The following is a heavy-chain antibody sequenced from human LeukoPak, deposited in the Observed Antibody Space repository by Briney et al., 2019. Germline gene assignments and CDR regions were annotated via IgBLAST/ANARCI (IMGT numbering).Heavy chain of an antibody. V-gene: IGHV3-23*01. D-gene: IGHD3-3*01. CDR1: GFTFSSYA. Sequence: GRSLRLSCAASGFTFSSYAMSWVRQAPGKGLEWVSAISGSGGSTYYADSVKGRFTISRDNSKNTLYLQMNSLRAEDTAVYYCAKDFGGDPTYYDFWSGYYIYYGMDVWGQGTTVTVSS. CDR2: ISGSGGST. CDR3: AKDFGGDPTYYDFWSGYYIYYGMDV. J-gene: IGHJ6*02.